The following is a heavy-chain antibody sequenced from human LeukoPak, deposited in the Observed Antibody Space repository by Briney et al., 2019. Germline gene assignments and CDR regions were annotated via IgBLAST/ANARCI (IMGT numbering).Heavy chain of an antibody. D-gene: IGHD1-14*01. CDR1: EFTFSSYD. J-gene: IGHJ4*02. Sequence: GGSLRLSCAASEFTFSSYDMHWVRQAPGKGLEGVAIIWYDGSDKYYGDSVKGRFTISRDNVKNTLYLQMNSLRVEDTAVYYCARDLNREDFDYWGQGTLVAVSS. CDR2: IWYDGSDK. V-gene: IGHV3-33*01. CDR3: ARDLNREDFDY.